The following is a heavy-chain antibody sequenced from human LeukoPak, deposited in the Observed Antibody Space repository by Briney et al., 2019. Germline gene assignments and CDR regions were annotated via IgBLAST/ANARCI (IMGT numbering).Heavy chain of an antibody. J-gene: IGHJ4*02. V-gene: IGHV1-69*02. CDR1: VGTFSSYT. CDR2: IIPILGIA. CDR3: ASRRDAYNNGFDY. D-gene: IGHD5-24*01. Sequence: SVKVSCKASVGTFSSYTISWVRQAPGPGLEWMGRIIPILGIANYAQKFQGRVTITADKSTSTAYMELSSLRSEDRAVYYCASRRDAYNNGFDYWGQGTLVTVSS.